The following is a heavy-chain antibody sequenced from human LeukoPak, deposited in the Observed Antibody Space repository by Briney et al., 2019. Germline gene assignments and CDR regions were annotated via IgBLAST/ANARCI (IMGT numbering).Heavy chain of an antibody. CDR3: AKDSVVGATGGFDY. J-gene: IGHJ4*02. CDR1: GFTFSGFT. CDR2: ISYDGRHK. V-gene: IGHV3-30*04. D-gene: IGHD1-26*01. Sequence: PGGSLRLSCAASGFTFSGFTLHWVRQAPGKGLEWVALISYDGRHKYYRDSVEGRFTISRDSFTNTLYLQMDSLRTEDTGVYYCAKDSVVGATGGFDYWGQGTLVTVSS.